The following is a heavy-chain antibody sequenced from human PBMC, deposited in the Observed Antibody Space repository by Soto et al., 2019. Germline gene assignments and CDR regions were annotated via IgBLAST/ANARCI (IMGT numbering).Heavy chain of an antibody. D-gene: IGHD3-10*01. CDR3: ARDNTPYYDGSGLDY. J-gene: IGHJ4*02. CDR1: GFTFSSYG. V-gene: IGHV3-33*01. CDR2: IWYDGSNK. Sequence: QVQLVESGGGVVQPGRSLRLSCAASGFTFSSYGMHWVRQAPGKGLEWVAVIWYDGSNKYYADSVKGRFTISRDNSKNTLYLQMNSLRAEDTAVYYCARDNTPYYDGSGLDYWGQGTLVTVSS.